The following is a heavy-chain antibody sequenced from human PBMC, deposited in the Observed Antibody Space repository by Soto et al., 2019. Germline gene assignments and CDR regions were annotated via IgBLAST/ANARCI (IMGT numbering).Heavy chain of an antibody. Sequence: QVQLQESGPGLVKPSQTLSLTCTVSGGSISSGGYYWSWIRQHPGKGLEWIGYIYYSGSTYYHPSLKSRLTTPVDTSKNQFSRKLSAGTAADTAVYYCARGRGTISGYYPFFDYWGQGTLVTVSS. V-gene: IGHV4-31*03. J-gene: IGHJ4*02. D-gene: IGHD3-22*01. CDR2: IYYSGST. CDR1: GGSISSGGYY. CDR3: ARGRGTISGYYPFFDY.